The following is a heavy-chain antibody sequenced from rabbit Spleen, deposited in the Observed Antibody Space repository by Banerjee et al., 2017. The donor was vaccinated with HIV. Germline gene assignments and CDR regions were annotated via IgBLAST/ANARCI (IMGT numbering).Heavy chain of an antibody. CDR3: ARDFGNYDGGGDL. Sequence: LEESGGGLVKPGGTLTLTCTVSGFSFSSNWICWVRQAPGKGLEWIACIDTNDGDTDYANWPKGRFTISKTSSTTVTLQMTSLTAADTATYFCARDFGNYDGGGDLWGPGTLVTVS. CDR2: IDTNDGDT. V-gene: IGHV1S45*01. J-gene: IGHJ4*01. CDR1: GFSFSSNW. D-gene: IGHD1-1*01.